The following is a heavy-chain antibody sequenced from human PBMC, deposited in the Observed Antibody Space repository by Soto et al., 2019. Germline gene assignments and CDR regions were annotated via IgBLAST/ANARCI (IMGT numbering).Heavy chain of an antibody. CDR2: INHSGST. J-gene: IGHJ4*02. CDR1: GGSFSGYY. CDR3: ARDLRYCSSTSCYCIVASFGY. D-gene: IGHD2-2*01. Sequence: TLSLTCAVYGGSFSGYYWSWIRQPPGKGLEWIGEINHSGSTNYNPSLKSRVTISVDTSKNQFSLKLSSVTAADTAVYYCARDLRYCSSTSCYCIVASFGYSGQGTMVTVSS. V-gene: IGHV4-34*01.